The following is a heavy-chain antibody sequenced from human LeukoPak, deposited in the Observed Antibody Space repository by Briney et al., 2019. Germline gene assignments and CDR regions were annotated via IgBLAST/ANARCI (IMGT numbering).Heavy chain of an antibody. J-gene: IGHJ4*02. CDR2: FDPEDGET. Sequence: ASVKVSCKVSGYTLTELSMHWVRQAPGKGLEWMGGFDPEDGETIYAQKFQGRVTMTEDTSTDTVYMELSSLRSEDTAVYYCARDNDSRDPPHFDYWGQGTLVTVSS. CDR3: ARDNDSRDPPHFDY. D-gene: IGHD3-16*01. CDR1: GYTLTELS. V-gene: IGHV1-24*01.